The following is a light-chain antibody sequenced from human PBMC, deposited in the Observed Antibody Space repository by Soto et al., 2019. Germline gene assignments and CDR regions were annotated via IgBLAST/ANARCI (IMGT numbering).Light chain of an antibody. V-gene: IGKV3-20*01. Sequence: EIVLTQSPGTLSLSPGERATLSCRASQSVSSSYLAWYQQKPGQAPRLLIYGASSRATGITDRFSGSGSGTDFTLTITRLEPEDFAVYYCQQGETFGQGTKVEIK. CDR3: QQGET. CDR2: GAS. CDR1: QSVSSSY. J-gene: IGKJ1*01.